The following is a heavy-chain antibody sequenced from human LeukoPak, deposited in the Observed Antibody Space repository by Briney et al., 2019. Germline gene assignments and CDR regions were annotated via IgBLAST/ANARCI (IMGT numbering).Heavy chain of an antibody. J-gene: IGHJ6*03. D-gene: IGHD3-9*01. CDR3: AKVRYSYYYYYYMDV. CDR1: GFTFSSYA. CDR2: ISGSGGST. Sequence: GGSLRLSCAASGFTFSSYAMSWVPQAPGKGLEWVSAISGSGGSTYYADSVKGRFTISRDNSKNTLYLQMNSLRAEDTAVYYCAKVRYSYYYYYYMDVWGKGTTVTVSS. V-gene: IGHV3-23*01.